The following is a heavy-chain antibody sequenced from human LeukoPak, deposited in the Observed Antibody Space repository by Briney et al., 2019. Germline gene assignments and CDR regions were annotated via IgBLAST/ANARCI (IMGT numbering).Heavy chain of an antibody. D-gene: IGHD2-2*01. CDR3: AKDLVGYCSSTSCWAFDI. J-gene: IGHJ3*02. CDR2: ISSSSTYI. Sequence: GGSLRLSCAASGFIFSNYGMNWVRQAPGKGLEWISSISSSSTYIYYADSVRGRFTVSRDNAKNSLFLQMNSLTAEDTAVYYCAKDLVGYCSSTSCWAFDIWGQGTMVTVSS. V-gene: IGHV3-21*01. CDR1: GFIFSNYG.